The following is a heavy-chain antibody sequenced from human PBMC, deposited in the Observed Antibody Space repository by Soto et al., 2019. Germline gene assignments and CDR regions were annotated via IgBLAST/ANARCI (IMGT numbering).Heavy chain of an antibody. V-gene: IGHV4-34*02. J-gene: IGHJ6*02. Sequence: QVQLQQWGAGLLKPSETLSLTCAVYGGSFSGYFWTWIRQAPGKGLEWIGKINHSGGTNYNSSLKSRVTILVDTSKIQFSLILSFVTAADTAVYYCARDRQYYHFWSGYQNEGHYGMDVWGQGTKVTVSS. CDR3: ARDRQYYHFWSGYQNEGHYGMDV. CDR1: GGSFSGYF. D-gene: IGHD3-3*02. CDR2: INHSGGT.